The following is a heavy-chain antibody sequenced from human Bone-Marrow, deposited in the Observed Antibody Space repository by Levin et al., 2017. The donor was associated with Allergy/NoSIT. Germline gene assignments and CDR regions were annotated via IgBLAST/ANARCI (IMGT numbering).Heavy chain of an antibody. CDR1: GFTFSTYS. V-gene: IGHV3-48*02. Sequence: HGESLKISCAASGFTFSTYSMNWVRQAPGRGLEWVSYISSSSTTIYYADSVKGRFTISRDNAKNSLYLQMNSLRDEDTAVYYCLRGGGDYWGQGTLVTVSS. D-gene: IGHD3-16*01. CDR2: ISSSSTTI. CDR3: LRGGGDY. J-gene: IGHJ4*02.